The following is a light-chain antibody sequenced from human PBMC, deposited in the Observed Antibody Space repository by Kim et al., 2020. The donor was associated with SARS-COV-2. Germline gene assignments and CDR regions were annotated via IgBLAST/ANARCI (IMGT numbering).Light chain of an antibody. CDR1: SKNVGNEG. CDR3: SAWDTSLSAWV. J-gene: IGLJ3*02. Sequence: QAGLTQQPSVSKGLRQTATLTCIGNSKNVGNEGAAWLQQHQGHPPKLLFYRDNNRPSGISERLSASRSGNTASLTITGLQPEDEADYYCSAWDTSLSAWVFGGGTKLTVL. V-gene: IGLV10-54*01. CDR2: RDN.